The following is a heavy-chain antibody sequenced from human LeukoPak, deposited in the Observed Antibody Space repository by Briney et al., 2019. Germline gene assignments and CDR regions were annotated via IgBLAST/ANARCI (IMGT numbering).Heavy chain of an antibody. CDR2: IYSGGST. CDR3: ARSGSGYSYGMGY. D-gene: IGHD5-18*01. CDR1: GFTVSSKY. J-gene: IGHJ4*02. Sequence: GGSLRLSCAASGFTVSSKYMSWVRQAPGKGLEWVSVIYSGGSTYYADSVKGRFTISRDNSKNTLYLQMNSLRAEDTAVYYCARSGSGYSYGMGYWGQGTLVTVSS. V-gene: IGHV3-66*01.